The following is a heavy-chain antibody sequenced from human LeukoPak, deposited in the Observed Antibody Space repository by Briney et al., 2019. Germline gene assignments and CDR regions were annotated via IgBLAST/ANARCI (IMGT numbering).Heavy chain of an antibody. Sequence: GGSLRLSCAASGFTVSSNYMSWVRQAPGKGLEWVSVIYGGGSTYYADSVKGRFTISRDNSKNTLYLQMNSLRAEDTAVYYCARDYGDYYDSSGFDYWGQGTLVTVSS. CDR2: IYGGGST. CDR3: ARDYGDYYDSSGFDY. D-gene: IGHD3-22*01. J-gene: IGHJ4*02. CDR1: GFTVSSNY. V-gene: IGHV3-53*01.